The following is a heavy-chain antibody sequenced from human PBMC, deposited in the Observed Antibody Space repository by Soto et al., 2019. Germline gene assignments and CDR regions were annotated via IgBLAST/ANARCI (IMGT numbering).Heavy chain of an antibody. CDR1: GASISSDY. CDR2: MSYSGDT. V-gene: IGHV4-59*01. D-gene: IGHD1-26*01. CDR3: ARDRSGHPPLYRFDP. Sequence: SETLSLTCTVSGASISSDYWHWIRQPPGKGLEWIGYMSYSGDTNYNPSLKGRVTISRDTSKNQFSLRLSSVTAADTAVYYCARDRSGHPPLYRFDPWGQGTLVTVSS. J-gene: IGHJ5*02.